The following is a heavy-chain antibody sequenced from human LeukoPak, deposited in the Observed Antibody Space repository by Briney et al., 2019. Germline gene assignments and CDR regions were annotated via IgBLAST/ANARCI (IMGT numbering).Heavy chain of an antibody. CDR2: ISYDGSNK. CDR3: ANDAFDI. V-gene: IGHV3-30*18. Sequence: GRSLRLSCAASGFTFSSYGMHWVRQAPGKGLEWVAVISYDGSNKYYADSVKGRFTISRDNSKNTLYLQMNSLRAEDTAVYYCANDAFDIWGQGTMVTVSS. J-gene: IGHJ3*02. CDR1: GFTFSSYG.